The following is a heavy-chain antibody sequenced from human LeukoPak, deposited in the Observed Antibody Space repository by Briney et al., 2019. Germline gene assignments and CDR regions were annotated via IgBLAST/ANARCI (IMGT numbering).Heavy chain of an antibody. J-gene: IGHJ4*02. CDR3: ARQVATASFDY. D-gene: IGHD5-18*01. CDR2: IYPGDSDT. Sequence: GESLKIPCKGSGYSFTSYWIGWVRQMPGKGLEWMGTIYPGDSDTRYSPSFQGQVTISADKSISTAYLQWSSLKASDTAMYYCARQVATASFDYWGQGTLVTVSS. CDR1: GYSFTSYW. V-gene: IGHV5-51*01.